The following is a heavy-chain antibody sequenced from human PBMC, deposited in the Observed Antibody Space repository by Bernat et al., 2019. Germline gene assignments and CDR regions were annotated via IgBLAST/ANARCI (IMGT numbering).Heavy chain of an antibody. V-gene: IGHV3-33*01. CDR2: LWYDGSSK. Sequence: VGSGGGVVQPGRSLRLSCAASGFTFSNSGMHWVRQAPGKGLEWVAVLWYDGSSKYYADSVKGRFTISRDNSKNTLYLQMNSLRAEDTAEYYCARDQNSSGWNGMDVWGEGTTVTVSS. CDR3: ARDQNSSGWNGMDV. CDR1: GFTFSNSG. J-gene: IGHJ6*04. D-gene: IGHD6-19*01.